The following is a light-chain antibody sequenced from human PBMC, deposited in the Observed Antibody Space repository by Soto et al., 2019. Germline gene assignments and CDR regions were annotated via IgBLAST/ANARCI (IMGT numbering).Light chain of an antibody. J-gene: IGLJ3*02. CDR1: TSDVGGYSY. V-gene: IGLV2-14*03. CDR3: SSYTNSNTRV. Sequence: QSALTQPASVSGSPGQSITISCTGTTSDVGGYSYVSWYQQYPGKAPKLMIYDVSNRPSGVSSRFSGSKSGNTASLTISGLQAEDEADYYCSSYTNSNTRVFGGGTKLTVL. CDR2: DVS.